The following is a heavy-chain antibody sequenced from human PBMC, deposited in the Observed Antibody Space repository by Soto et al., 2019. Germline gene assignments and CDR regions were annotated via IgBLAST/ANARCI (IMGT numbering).Heavy chain of an antibody. CDR3: VKDVGYGFILYDF. CDR2: VNGGGDST. D-gene: IGHD3-16*01. CDR1: GFTFSSFG. V-gene: IGHV3-23*01. Sequence: SLRLSCTASGFTFSSFGITWVRQAPGKGLEWVSTVNGGGDSTHYADSVKGRFSIFRDNSKNTVYLQMNSLRAEDSAIYYCVKDVGYGFILYDFWGQGTLVTVSS. J-gene: IGHJ4*02.